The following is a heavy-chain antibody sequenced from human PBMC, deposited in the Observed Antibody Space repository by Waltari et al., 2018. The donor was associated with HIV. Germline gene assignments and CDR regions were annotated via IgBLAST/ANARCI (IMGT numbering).Heavy chain of an antibody. CDR1: GFIFSSFA. J-gene: IGHJ4*02. D-gene: IGHD7-27*01. CDR2: ISASGDST. Sequence: EVQLLESGGGLVQPGGSLRLSCAASGFIFSSFAMAWVRQTPGRWLGWVTIISASGDSTDYVDSVKGRFTISRDKSENTLYLQMSSLRAEDTAIYYCAKATLNWGHTHYFDSWGQGALVTVSS. CDR3: AKATLNWGHTHYFDS. V-gene: IGHV3-23*01.